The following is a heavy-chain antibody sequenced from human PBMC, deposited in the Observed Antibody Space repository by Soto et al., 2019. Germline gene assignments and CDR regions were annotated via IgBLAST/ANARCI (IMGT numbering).Heavy chain of an antibody. CDR3: AKDLTRQLAYWLDP. V-gene: IGHV1-2*02. CDR1: GFAFTAYY. D-gene: IGHD6-6*01. Sequence: GSVKVSCPASGFAFTAYYIQWLRQAPGQGLEWMGWINAHSGGTEYAQKFQGRVTLTRDTSIATAYLTLTSLTSDDTALYYCAKDLTRQLAYWLDPWGQGTKFTV. J-gene: IGHJ5*02. CDR2: INAHSGGT.